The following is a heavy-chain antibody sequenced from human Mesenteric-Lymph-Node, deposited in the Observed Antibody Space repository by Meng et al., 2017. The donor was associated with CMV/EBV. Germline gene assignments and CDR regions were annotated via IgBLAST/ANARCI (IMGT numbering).Heavy chain of an antibody. CDR1: YTFTSYA. J-gene: IGHJ2*01. Sequence: YTFTSYAMHWVRQAPGQRLEWMGWINAGNGNTKYSQKFQGRVTITRDTSASTAYMELSSLRSEDTAVYYCAKDLVGGSNWYWFFDLWGRGTLVTVSS. V-gene: IGHV1-3*01. CDR3: AKDLVGGSNWYWFFDL. CDR2: INAGNGNT. D-gene: IGHD1-26*01.